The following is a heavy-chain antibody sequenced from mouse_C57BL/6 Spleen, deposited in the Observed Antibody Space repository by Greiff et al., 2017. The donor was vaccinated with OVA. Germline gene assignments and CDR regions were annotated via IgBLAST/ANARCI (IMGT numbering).Heavy chain of an antibody. V-gene: IGHV1-52*01. CDR1: GYTFTSYW. Sequence: QVQLQQPGAELVRPGSSVKLSCKASGYTFTSYWMHWVKQRPIQGLEWIGNIDPSDSETHYNQKFKEKATLTVDKSSSTAYMQLSSLTAEDSAVYYCARGHYDYFYYAMDYWGQGTSVTVSA. CDR2: IDPSDSET. J-gene: IGHJ4*01. D-gene: IGHD2-4*01. CDR3: ARGHYDYFYYAMDY.